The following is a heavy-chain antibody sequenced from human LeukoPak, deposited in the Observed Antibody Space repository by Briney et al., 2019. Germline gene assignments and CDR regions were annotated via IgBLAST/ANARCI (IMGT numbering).Heavy chain of an antibody. CDR3: ARPYRPSYDFWSGYYYY. V-gene: IGHV4-39*01. CDR2: IYYSGST. Sequence: SETLSLTCTVSGGSISSSSYYWGWIRQPPGKGLEWIGSIYYSGSTYYNPSLKSRVTISVDTSKNQFSLKLSSVTAADTAVYYCARPYRPSYDFWSGYYYYWGQGTLVTVSS. J-gene: IGHJ4*02. CDR1: GGSISSSSYY. D-gene: IGHD3-3*01.